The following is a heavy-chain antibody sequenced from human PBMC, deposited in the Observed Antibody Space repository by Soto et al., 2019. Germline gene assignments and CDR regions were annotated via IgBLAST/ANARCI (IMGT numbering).Heavy chain of an antibody. Sequence: SVKVSCKAPGGTFSSYSISWVRQAPGQGLEWMGGIIPIFGTANYAQKFQGRVTITADESTSTAYMELSSLRSEDTAVYYCARENCSRTSCYYYYGMDIWGQGTTVTVSS. CDR1: GGTFSSYS. D-gene: IGHD2-2*01. CDR3: ARENCSRTSCYYYYGMDI. CDR2: IIPIFGTA. J-gene: IGHJ6*02. V-gene: IGHV1-69*01.